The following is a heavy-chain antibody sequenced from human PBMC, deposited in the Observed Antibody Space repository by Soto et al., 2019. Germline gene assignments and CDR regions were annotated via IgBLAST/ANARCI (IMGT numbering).Heavy chain of an antibody. Sequence: QVQLQQWGAGLLKPSETLSLTCAVYGGSFSGYYWSWIRQPPGKGLEWIGEINHSGSTNYNPSLKSRVTRAVDTSKNQFSLKLSSVTAADTAVYYCARARGAAHRHWGQGTLVTVSS. CDR1: GGSFSGYY. J-gene: IGHJ4*02. D-gene: IGHD1-26*01. CDR3: ARARGAAHRH. CDR2: INHSGST. V-gene: IGHV4-34*01.